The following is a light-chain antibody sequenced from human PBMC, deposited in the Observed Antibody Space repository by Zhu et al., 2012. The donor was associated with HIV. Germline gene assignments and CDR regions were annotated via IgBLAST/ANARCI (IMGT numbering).Light chain of an antibody. CDR3: QQFGSSPWT. CDR1: QSVSSSF. J-gene: IGKJ1*01. CDR2: GAS. V-gene: IGKV3-20*01. Sequence: LVLTQSPGTLSLSPGERATLSCWASQSVSSSFLAWYQQKPGQAPRLLIYGASSRATGIPDRFSGSGSGTDFTLTISRLEPEDFAVYYCQQFGSSPWTFGQGTKVEIK.